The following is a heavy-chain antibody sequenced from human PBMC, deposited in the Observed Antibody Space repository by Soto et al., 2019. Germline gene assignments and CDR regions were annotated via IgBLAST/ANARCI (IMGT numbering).Heavy chain of an antibody. D-gene: IGHD2-2*01. V-gene: IGHV3-23*01. CDR1: GFIFSDFA. J-gene: IGHJ6*02. CDR3: AKGGVTSSYYYAMDV. CDR2: LSGSGSST. Sequence: EVQLLESEGGLVQPGRSLRLSCAASGFIFSDFAMSWVRQAPGKGLEWVSALSGSGSSTYYADSVKGRFTISRDNLKNTVSLQMNNLTAEDTAVYYCAKGGVTSSYYYAMDVWGQGTTVTVSS.